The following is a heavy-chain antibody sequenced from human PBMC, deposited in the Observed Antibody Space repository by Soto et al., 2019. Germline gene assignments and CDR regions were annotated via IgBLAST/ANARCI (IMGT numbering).Heavy chain of an antibody. CDR2: IYYSGST. CDR1: GGSISSSSYY. D-gene: IGHD3-3*01. V-gene: IGHV4-39*07. Sequence: SETLSLTCTVSGGSISSSSYYWGWIRQPPGKGLEWIGSIYYSGSTYYNPSLKSRVTISVDTSKNQFSLKLSSVTAADTAVYYCAREGRYYDFWSGYYFDYWGQGTLVTVSS. J-gene: IGHJ4*02. CDR3: AREGRYYDFWSGYYFDY.